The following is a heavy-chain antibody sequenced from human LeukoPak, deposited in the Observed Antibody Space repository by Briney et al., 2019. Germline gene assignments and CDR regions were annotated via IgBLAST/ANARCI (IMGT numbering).Heavy chain of an antibody. Sequence: PGGSLRLSCAASGFKFSGYSMNWVRQAPGKGLEWVSFISSSSSYIYYGDSVKGRFTISRDNAKNSLYLQMNSLRAEDTAVYYCARDPVRRGGWYFYYMDVWGKGTTVTISS. CDR1: GFKFSGYS. CDR2: ISSSSSYI. V-gene: IGHV3-21*01. CDR3: ARDPVRRGGWYFYYMDV. J-gene: IGHJ6*03. D-gene: IGHD6-19*01.